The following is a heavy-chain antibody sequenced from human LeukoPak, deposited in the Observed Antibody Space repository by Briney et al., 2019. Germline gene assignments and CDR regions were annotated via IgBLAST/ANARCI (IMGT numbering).Heavy chain of an antibody. Sequence: ASVKVSCKASGYTFTSYDINWVRQATGQGLEWTGWMNPNSGNTGYAQKFQGRVTMTRNTSISTAYMELSSLRSEDTAVYYCARCGYGNYYYYYMDVWGKGTTVTVSS. V-gene: IGHV1-8*01. D-gene: IGHD3-22*01. CDR3: ARCGYGNYYYYYMDV. CDR1: GYTFTSYD. J-gene: IGHJ6*03. CDR2: MNPNSGNT.